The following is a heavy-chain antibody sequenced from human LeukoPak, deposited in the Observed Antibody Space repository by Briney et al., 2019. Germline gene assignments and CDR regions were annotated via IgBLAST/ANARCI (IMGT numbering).Heavy chain of an antibody. CDR2: IYRSGST. Sequence: SETLSLTCAVSGGSISSGGYSWSWIRQPPGKGLEWIGYIYRSGSTYYNPSLKSRVTISVDRSKNQFSLKLSSVTAADTAVYYCARVDNNGGNTLYFDYWGQGTLVTVSS. D-gene: IGHD4-23*01. J-gene: IGHJ4*02. CDR3: ARVDNNGGNTLYFDY. V-gene: IGHV4-30-2*01. CDR1: GGSISSGGYS.